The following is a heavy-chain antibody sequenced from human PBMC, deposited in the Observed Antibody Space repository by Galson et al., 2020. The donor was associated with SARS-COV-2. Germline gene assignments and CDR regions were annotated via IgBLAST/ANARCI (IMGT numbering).Heavy chain of an antibody. CDR2: ISAYNGNT. CDR3: ARDLPLKYYYESSAYADY. CDR1: GYTFTSYG. J-gene: IGHJ4*02. D-gene: IGHD3-22*01. Sequence: ASVKVSCKASGYTFTSYGISWVRQAPGQGLEWMGWISAYNGNTNYAQKLQGRVTMTTDTSTSTAYMELRSLRSDDTAVYYCARDLPLKYYYESSAYADYWGQGTLVTVSS. V-gene: IGHV1-18*04.